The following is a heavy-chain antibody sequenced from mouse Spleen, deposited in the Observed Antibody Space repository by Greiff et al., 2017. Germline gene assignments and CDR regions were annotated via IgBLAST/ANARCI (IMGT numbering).Heavy chain of an antibody. D-gene: IGHD2-2*01. V-gene: IGHV1-22*01. J-gene: IGHJ4*01. CDR1: GYTFTDYN. CDR3: ARGGYPTYYAMDY. CDR2: INPNNGGT. Sequence: VQLQQSGPELVKPGASVKMSCKASGYTFTDYNMHWVKQSHGKSLEWIGYINPNNGGTSYNQKFKGKATLTVNKSSSTAYMELRSLTSEDSAVYYCARGGYPTYYAMDYWGQGTSVTVSS.